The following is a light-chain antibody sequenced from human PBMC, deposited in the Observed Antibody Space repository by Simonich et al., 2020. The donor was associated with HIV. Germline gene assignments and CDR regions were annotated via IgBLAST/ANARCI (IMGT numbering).Light chain of an antibody. CDR3: QQRNNWPLFT. V-gene: IGKV4-1*01. Sequence: DIVMTQSPDSLAVSLGERATINCKSSQSVLYSSNNKNFLAWYQQKPGQPPKLLIYWASTRESGVPDRFSGSGSGTDFTLTISSLQAEDVAVYYCQQRNNWPLFTFGPGTKVDIK. CDR1: QSVLYSSNNKNF. J-gene: IGKJ3*01. CDR2: WAS.